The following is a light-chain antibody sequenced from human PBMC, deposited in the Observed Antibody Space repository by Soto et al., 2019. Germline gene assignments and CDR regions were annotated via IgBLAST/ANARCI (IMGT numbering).Light chain of an antibody. Sequence: DIQMTQSPSSLSASVGDRFTITCLASQSIRSYLNWYQQKPGKAPKLLIYGASNLEGGVTSRFSGSGSGTDFTLTITTLQPEDVATYYCLPDYSFPWTVGPGTQVEIK. V-gene: IGKV1-39*01. CDR2: GAS. CDR1: QSIRSY. J-gene: IGKJ1*01. CDR3: LPDYSFPWT.